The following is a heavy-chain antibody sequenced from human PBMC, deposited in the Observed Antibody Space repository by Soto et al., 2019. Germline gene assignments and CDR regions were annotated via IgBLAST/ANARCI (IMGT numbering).Heavy chain of an antibody. CDR2: INHSGST. Sequence: SETLSLTCAVYGGSFSGYYWSWIRQPPGKGLEWIGEINHSGSTNYNPSLKSRVTISVDTSKNQFSLKLSSVTAADTAVYYCARGIRAVAGTKFDYWGQGTLVTVSS. CDR1: GGSFSGYY. CDR3: ARGIRAVAGTKFDY. J-gene: IGHJ4*02. V-gene: IGHV4-34*01. D-gene: IGHD6-19*01.